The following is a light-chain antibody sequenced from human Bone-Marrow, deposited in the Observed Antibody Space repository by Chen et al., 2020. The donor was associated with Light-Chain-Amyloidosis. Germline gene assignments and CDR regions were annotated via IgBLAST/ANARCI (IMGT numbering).Light chain of an antibody. V-gene: IGKV4-1*01. CDR3: QQYYGTPLT. Sequence: DIVMTQSPDSLAASLGERATINCKSNQSVLYSSNNKNYLAWYQQKPGQPPKLLIYWASTRESGVPDRFSGSGSGTDFTLTISSLQAEDVAVYFCQQYYGTPLTFGGGTKVEIK. J-gene: IGKJ4*01. CDR1: QSVLYSSNNKNY. CDR2: WAS.